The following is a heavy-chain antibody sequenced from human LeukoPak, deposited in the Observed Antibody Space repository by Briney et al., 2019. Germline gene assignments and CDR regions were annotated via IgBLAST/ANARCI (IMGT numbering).Heavy chain of an antibody. CDR3: TRRASSGWEYDY. J-gene: IGHJ4*02. Sequence: PSETLSLTCTVSGGSISSYYWSWIRQPPGKGLEWIGYIYYSGSTNYNPSLKSRVTISVDTSKNQFSLKLNSVTAADTAIYYCTRRASSGWEYDYWGQGTLVTVSS. CDR2: IYYSGST. CDR1: GGSISSYY. D-gene: IGHD6-19*01. V-gene: IGHV4-59*08.